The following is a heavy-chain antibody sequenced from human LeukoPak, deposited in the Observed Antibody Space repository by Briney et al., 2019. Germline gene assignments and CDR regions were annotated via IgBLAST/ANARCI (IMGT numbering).Heavy chain of an antibody. J-gene: IGHJ5*02. V-gene: IGHV1-8*03. CDR2: MNPNSGNT. D-gene: IGHD1-26*01. CDR1: GYTFTSYD. Sequence: ASVKVSXKASGYTFTSYDINWVRQAPGQGLEWMGWMNPNSGNTGYAQKFQGRVTITRNTSISTAYMELSSLRSEDTAVYYCARVGGSYSWFDPWGQGTLVTVSS. CDR3: ARVGGSYSWFDP.